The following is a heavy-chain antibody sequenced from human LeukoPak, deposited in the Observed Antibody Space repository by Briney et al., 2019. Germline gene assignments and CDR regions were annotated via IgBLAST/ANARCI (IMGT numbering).Heavy chain of an antibody. J-gene: IGHJ4*02. Sequence: NPSETLSLTCTVSGGSVSSSSYYWGWIRQPPGKGLEWIGSIYYSGSTYYNPSLKSRVTISVDTSKNQLSLKLSSVTAADTAVYYCARHASYDPFDYWGQGTLVTVSS. CDR3: ARHASYDPFDY. CDR1: GGSVSSSSYY. CDR2: IYYSGST. D-gene: IGHD1-26*01. V-gene: IGHV4-39*01.